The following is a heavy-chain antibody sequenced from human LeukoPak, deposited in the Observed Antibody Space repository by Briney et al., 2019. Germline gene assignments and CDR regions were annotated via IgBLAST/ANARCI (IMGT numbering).Heavy chain of an antibody. CDR3: ARGASSSWYPTGLDWRPKLKWYFDL. D-gene: IGHD6-13*01. CDR1: GGTFSSYA. CDR2: IIPIFVTA. J-gene: IGHJ2*01. V-gene: IGHV1-69*06. Sequence: SVKVSCKASGGTFSSYAISWVRQAPGQGLEWMGGIIPIFVTANYAQKFQGKVTITAAKSTSTGYMELRSLRSEDTAVYYCARGASSSWYPTGLDWRPKLKWYFDLWGRGTLVTVSS.